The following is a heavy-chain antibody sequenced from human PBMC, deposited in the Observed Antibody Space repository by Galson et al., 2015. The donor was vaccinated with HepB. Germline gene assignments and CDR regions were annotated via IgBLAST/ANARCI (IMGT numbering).Heavy chain of an antibody. CDR3: ARVVSSSWYAWFDP. D-gene: IGHD6-13*01. Sequence: SVKVSCKASGYTFSSYGISWVRQAPGQGLEWMGWISAYNGNTNYAQKFQGRVTMTTDTSTSTAYIELRIQRSDDTVFYFCARVVSSSWYAWFDPWGQGTLVTVSS. J-gene: IGHJ5*02. V-gene: IGHV1-18*01. CDR1: GYTFSSYG. CDR2: ISAYNGNT.